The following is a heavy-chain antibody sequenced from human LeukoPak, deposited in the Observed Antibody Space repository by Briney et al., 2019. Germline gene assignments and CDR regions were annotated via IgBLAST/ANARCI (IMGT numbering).Heavy chain of an antibody. Sequence: EASVKVSCKASGDTFSIYAISWVRRAPGQGLEWMGGIIPIFGTANYAQKFQGRVTITADESTSTAYMELSSLRSEDTAVYYCASPSPAYCGGDCYSTTYYYYGMDVWGQGTTVTVSS. D-gene: IGHD2-21*02. V-gene: IGHV1-69*13. CDR3: ASPSPAYCGGDCYSTTYYYYGMDV. J-gene: IGHJ6*02. CDR2: IIPIFGTA. CDR1: GDTFSIYA.